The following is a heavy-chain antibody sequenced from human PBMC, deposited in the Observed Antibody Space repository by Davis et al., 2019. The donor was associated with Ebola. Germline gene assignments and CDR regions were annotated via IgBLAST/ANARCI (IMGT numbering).Heavy chain of an antibody. Sequence: AASVKVSCKASGYTFTRHALNWVRQAPGQGHERMGWINSNTGNPTYAQAFTGRFVFSLDTSASTAYLEISSLKAEDTGVYYCARGYSFSWYICDSWGQGTLVTVSS. V-gene: IGHV7-4-1*02. J-gene: IGHJ4*02. D-gene: IGHD1-1*01. CDR3: ARGYSFSWYICDS. CDR1: GYTFTRHA. CDR2: INSNTGNP.